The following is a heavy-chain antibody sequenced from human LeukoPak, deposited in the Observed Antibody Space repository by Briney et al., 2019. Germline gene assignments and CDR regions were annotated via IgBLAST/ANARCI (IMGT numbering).Heavy chain of an antibody. V-gene: IGHV1-69*13. CDR1: GGTFSSYA. J-gene: IGHJ4*02. CDR3: ARWAGAFYSSSPEDY. CDR2: IIPIFGTA. D-gene: IGHD6-6*01. Sequence: SVKVSCKASGGTFSSYAISWVRQAPGQGLEWMGGIIPIFGTANYAQKFQGRVTITADESTSTAYMELSSLRSEDTAVYYCARWAGAFYSSSPEDYWGQGTLVTVSS.